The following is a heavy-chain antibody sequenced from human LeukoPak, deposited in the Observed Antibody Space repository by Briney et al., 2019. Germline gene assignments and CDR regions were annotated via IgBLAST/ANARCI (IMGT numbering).Heavy chain of an antibody. Sequence: ASVKVSCKVSGYTLTELSMHWVRQAPGKGLEWMGGFDPEDGETIYAQKFQGRVTMTEDTSTDTAYMELSSLRSEDTAVYYCATHFFRYCSGGSCYGPFDYWGQGTLVTVSS. CDR1: GYTLTELS. V-gene: IGHV1-24*01. CDR3: ATHFFRYCSGGSCYGPFDY. CDR2: FDPEDGET. J-gene: IGHJ4*02. D-gene: IGHD2-15*01.